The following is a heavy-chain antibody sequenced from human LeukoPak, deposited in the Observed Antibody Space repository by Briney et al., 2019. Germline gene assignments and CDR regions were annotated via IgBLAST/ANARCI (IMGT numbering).Heavy chain of an antibody. CDR1: GFSFSSYG. V-gene: IGHV3-33*01. CDR2: IWYDGSNK. D-gene: IGHD3-9*01. J-gene: IGHJ3*02. Sequence: AGGSLRLSCAASGFSFSSYGMHWVRQAPGKGLEWVAVIWYDGSNKYYADSVKGRFTISRDNSKNTLYLQMNSLRAEDTAVYYCAREGLVMRDAFDIWGQGTMVTVSS. CDR3: AREGLVMRDAFDI.